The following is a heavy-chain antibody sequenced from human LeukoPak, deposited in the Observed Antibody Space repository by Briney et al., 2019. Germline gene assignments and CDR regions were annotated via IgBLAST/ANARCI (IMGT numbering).Heavy chain of an antibody. CDR2: ISPYNAYT. CDR1: GYTTNTFG. Sequence: ASVTVSFTASGYTTNTFGITWVRQAPGQGLEWIGLISPYNAYTKYADRLQGRVTLTTDTSTTTSYMELRSLRSDDTALYFCANVAKGRYFYYYMDVWGKGTTVIVS. D-gene: IGHD2-15*01. V-gene: IGHV1-18*01. J-gene: IGHJ6*03. CDR3: ANVAKGRYFYYYMDV.